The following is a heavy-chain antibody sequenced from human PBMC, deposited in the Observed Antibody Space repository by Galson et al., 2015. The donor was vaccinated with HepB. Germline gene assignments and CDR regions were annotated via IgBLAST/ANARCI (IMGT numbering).Heavy chain of an antibody. D-gene: IGHD4-17*01. CDR1: GFTFSDYF. V-gene: IGHV3-11*06. J-gene: IGHJ4*02. CDR2: IGTSSTYT. CDR3: ARAGDGDYGLLDF. Sequence: SLRLSCAASGFTFSDYFMTWVRQAPGKGLEWVSYIGTSSTYTKYADSVKGRFTISRDNAENPLYLQMNSLRVEDTAVYYCARAGDGDYGLLDFWGRGTLVTVSS.